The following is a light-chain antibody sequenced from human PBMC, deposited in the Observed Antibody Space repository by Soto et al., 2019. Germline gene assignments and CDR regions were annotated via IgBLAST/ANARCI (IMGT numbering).Light chain of an antibody. Sequence: DIPMTQSPSSLSASVGDRVTITCRASQGISTYLAWYQQKPGKVPKVLIYAASTLQSGVPSRFSGSGSETDFTLTISSLQPEDVATYYCQKYDGAPWTFGQGTKVEIK. J-gene: IGKJ1*01. V-gene: IGKV1-27*01. CDR2: AAS. CDR1: QGISTY. CDR3: QKYDGAPWT.